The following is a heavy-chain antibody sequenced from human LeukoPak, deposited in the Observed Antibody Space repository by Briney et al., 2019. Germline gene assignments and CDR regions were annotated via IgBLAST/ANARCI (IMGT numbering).Heavy chain of an antibody. CDR3: ARDRGWELRWFELDY. D-gene: IGHD1-26*01. Sequence: GGSLRLSCAASGFSFSSYGMSWVRQAPGKGLEWVSSISSSSSYIYYADSVKGRFTISRDNAKNSLYLQMNSLRAEDTAVYYCARDRGWELRWFELDYWGQGTLVTVSS. CDR2: ISSSSSYI. J-gene: IGHJ4*02. V-gene: IGHV3-21*01. CDR1: GFSFSSYG.